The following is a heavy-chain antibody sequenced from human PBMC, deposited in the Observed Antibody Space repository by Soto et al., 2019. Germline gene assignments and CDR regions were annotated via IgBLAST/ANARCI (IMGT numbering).Heavy chain of an antibody. J-gene: IGHJ4*02. CDR2: IYHSGST. V-gene: IGHV4-30-2*01. D-gene: IGHD7-27*01. Sequence: TSETLSLTCAVSGGSISSGGYSWSWIRQPPGKGLEWIGYIYHSGSTYYNPSLKSRVTISVDRSKNQFSLKLSSVTAADTAVYYCARARNWGSNTGFDYWGQGTLVTVSS. CDR3: ARARNWGSNTGFDY. CDR1: GGSISSGGYS.